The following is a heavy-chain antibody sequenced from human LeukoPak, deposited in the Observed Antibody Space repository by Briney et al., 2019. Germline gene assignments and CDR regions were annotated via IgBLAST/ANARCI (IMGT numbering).Heavy chain of an antibody. CDR2: ISGSGGST. Sequence: GGSLRLSCAASGFTFSSYAMSWVRQAPGKGLEWVSAISGSGGSTYYADSVKGRFTISRDNSKNTLYLQMNSLRAEDTAVYYCAKIGRAELRLGELIDYWGQGTLVTVSS. CDR3: AKIGRAELRLGELIDY. D-gene: IGHD3-16*01. CDR1: GFTFSSYA. V-gene: IGHV3-23*01. J-gene: IGHJ4*02.